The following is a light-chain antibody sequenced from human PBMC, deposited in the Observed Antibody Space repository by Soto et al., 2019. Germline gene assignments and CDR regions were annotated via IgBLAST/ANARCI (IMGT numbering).Light chain of an antibody. V-gene: IGKV3-11*01. J-gene: IGKJ1*01. CDR1: ERIGTY. Sequence: EVVLTQSPGTLSLSPGDRATLSCRASERIGTYLAWYQQKPGQAPSLLIYDASNRATGVPARFSGTGSGTDLTLTMNSLASEDCAVSFGQHRSISPPMWTFGQGP. CDR3: QHRSISPPMWT. CDR2: DAS.